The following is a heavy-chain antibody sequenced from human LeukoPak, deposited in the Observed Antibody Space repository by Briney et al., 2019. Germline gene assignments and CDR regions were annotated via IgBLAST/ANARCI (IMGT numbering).Heavy chain of an antibody. J-gene: IGHJ5*02. Sequence: PSETLSLTCTVSAGSISISSYYWSWIRQHPGKGLEWIGSIFYSGSTYYNPSLQSRVTISVDTSKNQFSLKLSSVTAADTAAYYCARQSCAMVRGINWFDPWGQGTLVTVSS. CDR2: IFYSGST. V-gene: IGHV4-39*01. CDR1: AGSISISSYY. CDR3: ARQSCAMVRGINWFDP. D-gene: IGHD3-10*01.